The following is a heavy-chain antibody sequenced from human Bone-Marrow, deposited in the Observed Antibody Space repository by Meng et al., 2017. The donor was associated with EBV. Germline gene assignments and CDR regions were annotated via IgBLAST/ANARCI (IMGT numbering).Heavy chain of an antibody. CDR2: IYYSSST. D-gene: IGHD4-17*01. CDR1: DDSIHSGGYY. V-gene: IGHV4-30-4*01. J-gene: IGHJ4*02. Sequence: QVRLKASGPGLVKPSQTLSLTCAVSDDSIHSGGYYWSWIRQPPGKGLEWIGYIYYSSSTYYTPSLKTRLTISLDTSKSQFSLKLYSVTAADTAMYYCARAGRGYGDFEYYFDYWGQGTLVTVSS. CDR3: ARAGRGYGDFEYYFDY.